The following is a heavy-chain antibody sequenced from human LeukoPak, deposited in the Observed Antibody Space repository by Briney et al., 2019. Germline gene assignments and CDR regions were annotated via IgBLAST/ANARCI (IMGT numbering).Heavy chain of an antibody. D-gene: IGHD4-17*01. V-gene: IGHV4-61*01. J-gene: IGHJ4*02. CDR2: IYYSGST. Sequence: PSETLSLTCTVSGGSISSGSYYWSWLRQPPGKGLEWIGYIYYSGSTNYNPSLKSRVTISVDTSKNQFSLKLSSVTAAHTAVYYCARGHFYGVYGPYFDYWGQGTLVTVSS. CDR3: ARGHFYGVYGPYFDY. CDR1: GGSISSGSYY.